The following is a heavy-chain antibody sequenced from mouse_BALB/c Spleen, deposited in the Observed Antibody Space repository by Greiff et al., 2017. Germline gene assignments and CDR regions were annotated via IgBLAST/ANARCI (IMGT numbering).Heavy chain of an antibody. V-gene: IGHV1-14*01. CDR3: ARVLIYYGNTRAMDY. Sequence: VQLKESGPELVKPGASVKMSCKASGYTFTSYVMHWVKQKPGQGLEWIGYINPYNDGTKYNEKFKGKATLTSDKSSSTAYMELSSLTSEDSAVYYCARVLIYYGNTRAMDYWGQGTSVTVSS. D-gene: IGHD2-1*01. J-gene: IGHJ4*01. CDR2: INPYNDGT. CDR1: GYTFTSYV.